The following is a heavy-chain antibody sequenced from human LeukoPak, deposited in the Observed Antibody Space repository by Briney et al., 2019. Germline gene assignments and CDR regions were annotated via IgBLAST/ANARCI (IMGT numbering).Heavy chain of an antibody. D-gene: IGHD2-21*01. Sequence: GGSLRPSCAASGVTFSTYFMHWVRQAPGKGLEWVADIASDGSHTFYVESVKGRSTISRDNSKNTLYLHMNSLRAEDTAVYFCARERQDTILHSGGFDIWGQGTMVTVSS. V-gene: IGHV3-30-3*01. CDR3: ARERQDTILHSGGFDI. CDR1: GVTFSTYF. J-gene: IGHJ3*02. CDR2: IASDGSHT.